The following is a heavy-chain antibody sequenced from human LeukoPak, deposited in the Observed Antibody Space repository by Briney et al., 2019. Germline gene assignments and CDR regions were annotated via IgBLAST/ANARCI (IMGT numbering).Heavy chain of an antibody. CDR1: GLIVSSNF. V-gene: IGHV3-53*01. J-gene: IGHJ4*02. Sequence: GGSLRLSCAATGLIVSSNFMSWVRQAPGKGLEWGSVIYGGGCTYYADSVKGRFTISRDTPQNTLYLQMNSLRVEDTAVYYCASWPVGWYGEDSWGQGALVTVSS. D-gene: IGHD6-19*01. CDR3: ASWPVGWYGEDS. CDR2: IYGGGCT.